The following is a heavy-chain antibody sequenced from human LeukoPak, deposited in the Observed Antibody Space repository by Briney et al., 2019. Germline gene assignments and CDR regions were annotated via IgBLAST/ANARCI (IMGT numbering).Heavy chain of an antibody. J-gene: IGHJ4*02. CDR1: GITFSNYA. Sequence: GGSLRLSCVASGITFSNYAVSWVRQAPEKGLDWVSVISGSAHKIRYADSVKGRFTISRDNSENIVYLQMNNLRAEDTAVYYCSGRVTGYSSGYVYWGQGTLVTVSS. D-gene: IGHD5-18*01. CDR2: ISGSAHKI. V-gene: IGHV3-23*01. CDR3: SGRVTGYSSGYVY.